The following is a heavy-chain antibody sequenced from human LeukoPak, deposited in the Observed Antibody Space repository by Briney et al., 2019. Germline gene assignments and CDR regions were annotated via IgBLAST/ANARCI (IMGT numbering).Heavy chain of an antibody. V-gene: IGHV3-30*02. Sequence: PGGSLRLSCAASGFTLTSTGMHWVRQAPGKGLEWVAFMHYDGRNILYADSVKGRFSISTDNSKNMVYLQMSSLRAEDTAVYYCAKVTMGDVWFDPWGQRTLVTVSS. CDR1: GFTLTSTG. D-gene: IGHD3-16*01. CDR2: MHYDGRNI. CDR3: AKVTMGDVWFDP. J-gene: IGHJ5*02.